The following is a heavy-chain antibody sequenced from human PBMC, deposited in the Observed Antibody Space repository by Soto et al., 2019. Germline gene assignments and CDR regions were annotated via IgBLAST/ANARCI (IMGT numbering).Heavy chain of an antibody. CDR2: VGGSGSDT. J-gene: IGHJ4*02. V-gene: IGHV3-23*01. CDR3: AKRQSFDFWSGYLPFFDY. Sequence: HPGGSLRLSCSASAINFRSYAMSWVRQAPGKGLEWVSAVGGSGSDTYYADFVKGRFTVSRDDSKNTLYLHMSSLRVEDTAIYFCAKRQSFDFWSGYLPFFDYWGQGTPVTVSS. D-gene: IGHD3-3*01. CDR1: AINFRSYA.